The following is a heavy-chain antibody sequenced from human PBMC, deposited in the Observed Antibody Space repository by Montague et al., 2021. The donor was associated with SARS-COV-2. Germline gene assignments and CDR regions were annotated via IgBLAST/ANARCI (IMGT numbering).Heavy chain of an antibody. V-gene: IGHV3-23*01. CDR3: AKGYSGYDWGVYYYYMDV. CDR1: GFTFSSYA. Sequence: FLRLSCAASGFTFSSYAMSWVRQAPGKGLEWVSGISGSGGSTYYADSVKGRFTISRDNSKNTLYLQMNSLRAEDTAVYYCAKGYSGYDWGVYYYYMDVWGKGTTVTVSS. J-gene: IGHJ6*03. CDR2: ISGSGGST. D-gene: IGHD5-12*01.